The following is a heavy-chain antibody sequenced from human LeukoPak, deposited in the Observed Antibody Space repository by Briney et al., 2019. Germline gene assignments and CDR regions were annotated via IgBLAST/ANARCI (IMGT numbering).Heavy chain of an antibody. D-gene: IGHD3-22*01. V-gene: IGHV4-39*07. Sequence: SETLSLTCTVSGGSISSSSYYWGWIRQPPGKGLEWIGSIYYSGSTYYNPSLKSRVTISVDTSKNQFSLKLSSVTAADTAVYYCARLMYSFDSGDVAPFYRWGQGTLVTVSS. CDR1: GGSISSSSYY. CDR3: ARLMYSFDSGDVAPFYR. J-gene: IGHJ4*02. CDR2: IYYSGST.